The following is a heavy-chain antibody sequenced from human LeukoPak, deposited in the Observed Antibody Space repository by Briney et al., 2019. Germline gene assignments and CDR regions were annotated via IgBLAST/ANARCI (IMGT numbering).Heavy chain of an antibody. CDR3: ARGGYTYGFDAFDF. V-gene: IGHV4-39*07. CDR2: IYYSGST. Sequence: SETLSLTCTVSGGSISSSSYYWGWIRQPPGKGLEWIGSIYYSGSTYYNPSLKSRVTISVDTSKNQFSLKLSSVTAADTAVYYCARGGYTYGFDAFDFWGHGTMVTVSS. D-gene: IGHD5-18*01. J-gene: IGHJ3*01. CDR1: GGSISSSSYY.